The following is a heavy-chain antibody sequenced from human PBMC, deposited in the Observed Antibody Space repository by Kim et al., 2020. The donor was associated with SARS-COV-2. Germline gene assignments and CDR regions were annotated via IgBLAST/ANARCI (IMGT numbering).Heavy chain of an antibody. CDR1: GFTFSDYW. J-gene: IGHJ4*02. Sequence: GGSLRLSCAASGFTFSDYWMHWVRQAPGKGLVWVSRITSDGSSKGYADSAKGRFTISRDNAKSTLYLQMNSLRDEDTAVYYCATNRYCSGGNCYWGQGTLVTVSS. D-gene: IGHD2-15*01. CDR3: ATNRYCSGGNCY. V-gene: IGHV3-74*01. CDR2: ITSDGSSK.